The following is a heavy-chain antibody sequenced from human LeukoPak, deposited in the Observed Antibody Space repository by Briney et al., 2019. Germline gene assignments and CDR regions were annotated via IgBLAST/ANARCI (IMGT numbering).Heavy chain of an antibody. V-gene: IGHV1-18*01. CDR1: GYPFTSYG. CDR2: ISAYNGNI. Sequence: ASVKVSFKASGYPFTSYGISWVRQAPGQGLEWIGSISAYNGNINYAQKLQGRVTMTTDASTSTAYMELRSRRSDDTAVYYCARTPPYSSGWLDYWGQGTLVTVSS. D-gene: IGHD6-19*01. J-gene: IGHJ4*02. CDR3: ARTPPYSSGWLDY.